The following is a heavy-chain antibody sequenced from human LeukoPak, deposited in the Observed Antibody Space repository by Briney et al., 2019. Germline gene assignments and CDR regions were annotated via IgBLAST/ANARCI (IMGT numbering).Heavy chain of an antibody. Sequence: PETLSLTCGVYGGSFSGDYWSWVRQPPGKGLEWIGEINHSGSASYNPSLKSRVTISVDTSKIQFSLKLSSVTATDTAVYYCARMRDNWNVCVFDIWGQGTMVTVSS. CDR2: INHSGSA. V-gene: IGHV4-34*01. D-gene: IGHD1-1*01. CDR1: GGSFSGDY. CDR3: ARMRDNWNVCVFDI. J-gene: IGHJ3*02.